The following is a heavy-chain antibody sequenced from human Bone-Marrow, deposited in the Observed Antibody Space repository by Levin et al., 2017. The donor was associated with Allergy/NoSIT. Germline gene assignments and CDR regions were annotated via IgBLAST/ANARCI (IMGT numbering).Heavy chain of an antibody. CDR1: GFSFSSHG. Sequence: GESLKISCAASGFSFSSHGMHWVRQAPGKGLEWAAVIWYDGSKEYYAGSVKGRFTISRDNSRNTVFLQMDSLRAEDTAVYYCAREGKYSRSSYWGGNRACYYGMDVWGRGTTVTVFS. V-gene: IGHV3-33*01. D-gene: IGHD6-6*01. J-gene: IGHJ6*02. CDR3: AREGKYSRSSYWGGNRACYYGMDV. CDR2: IWYDGSKE.